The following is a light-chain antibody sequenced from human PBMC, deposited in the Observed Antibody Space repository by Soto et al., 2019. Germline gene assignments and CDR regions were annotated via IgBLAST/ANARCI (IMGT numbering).Light chain of an antibody. CDR1: TSNIGSNF. CDR2: RND. J-gene: IGLJ2*01. CDR3: AAWDDSLSGLV. Sequence: SVLTQSPSASGTPGQRVTISCSGSTSNIGSNFIYWYQQLPGTAPKLLIYRNDQRPSGVPERFSGSKSGTSASLAISGLRSEAEADYHCAAWDDSLSGLVFGVGTKLTVL. V-gene: IGLV1-47*01.